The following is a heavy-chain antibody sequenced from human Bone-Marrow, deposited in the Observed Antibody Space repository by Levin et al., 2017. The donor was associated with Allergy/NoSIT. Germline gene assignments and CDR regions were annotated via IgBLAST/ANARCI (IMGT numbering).Heavy chain of an antibody. J-gene: IGHJ6*02. D-gene: IGHD3-9*01. CDR3: AKYRQEIRYFDWLSAYYYYYGMDG. CDR1: GFTFSSYA. CDR2: ISGSGGST. Sequence: ETLSLTCAASGFTFSSYAMSWVRQAPGKGLEWVSAISGSGGSTYYADSVKGRFTISRDNSKNTLYLQMNSLRAEDTAVYYCAKYRQEIRYFDWLSAYYYYYGMDGWGQGTTVTVSS. V-gene: IGHV3-23*01.